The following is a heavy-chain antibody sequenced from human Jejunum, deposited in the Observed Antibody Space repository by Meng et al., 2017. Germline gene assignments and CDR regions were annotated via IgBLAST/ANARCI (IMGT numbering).Heavy chain of an antibody. D-gene: IGHD3-22*01. CDR1: GFTINTYW. CDR3: GRGPKDGSGSYFPGDS. Sequence: GESLKISCADSGFTINTYWMHWVRQAPGKGLVWVSRISSDGRSASYADSVKGRFTISRDNAKNTLYLQMNSLKAEDTAVYYCGRGPKDGSGSYFPGDSWGQGTRVTVSS. J-gene: IGHJ4*02. V-gene: IGHV3-74*01. CDR2: ISSDGRSA.